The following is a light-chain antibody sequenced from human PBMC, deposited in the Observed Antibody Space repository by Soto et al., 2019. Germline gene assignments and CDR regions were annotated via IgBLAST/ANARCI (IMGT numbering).Light chain of an antibody. V-gene: IGKV3-20*01. CDR3: QQYNNWPGWT. CDR1: QSVSSSY. CDR2: GAS. J-gene: IGKJ1*01. Sequence: DIVLTQFPGTLSLSPGERATLSCRASQSVSSSYLAWYQQKPGQAPRLLIYGASARATGIPDRFSGSGSGTDFTLTITRLEPEDFAIYYCQQYNNWPGWTFGQGTKVEIK.